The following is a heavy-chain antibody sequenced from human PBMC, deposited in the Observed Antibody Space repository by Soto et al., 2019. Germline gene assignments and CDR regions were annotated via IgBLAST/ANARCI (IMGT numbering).Heavy chain of an antibody. CDR1: GYTFTSYD. D-gene: IGHD6-25*01. CDR2: MNPNSGNT. V-gene: IGHV1-8*01. Sequence: ASVKVSCKASGYTFTSYDINWVRQATGQGLEWMGWMNPNSGNTGYAQKFQGRVTVTRNTSISTAYMELSSLRSEDTAVYFCARGKVKRLAPLFDYWGQGTLVTVSS. CDR3: ARGKVKRLAPLFDY. J-gene: IGHJ4*02.